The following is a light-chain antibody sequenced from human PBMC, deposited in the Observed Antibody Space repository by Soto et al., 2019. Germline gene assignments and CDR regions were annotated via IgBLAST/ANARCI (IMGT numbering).Light chain of an antibody. CDR1: QSISSW. CDR2: KAF. CDR3: QQYDTYTWT. Sequence: DIQMTQSPPTLSASVGDRVTITCRASQSISSWLAWYQQKPGKAPKLLIYKAFSLESGVPSRFSGSGSGTEFTLTISSLKPDDFATYYCQQYDTYTWTFGQGNKVEIK. V-gene: IGKV1-5*03. J-gene: IGKJ1*01.